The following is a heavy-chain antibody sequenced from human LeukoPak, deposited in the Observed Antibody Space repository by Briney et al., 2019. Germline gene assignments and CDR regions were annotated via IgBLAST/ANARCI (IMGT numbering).Heavy chain of an antibody. J-gene: IGHJ4*02. CDR1: GFTFSNFG. V-gene: IGHV3-48*01. D-gene: IGHD6-19*01. CDR2: ISSSSITI. CDR3: AREPYSSGWYFSYYFDY. Sequence: GGSLRLSCAASGFTFSNFGMNWVRQAPGKGLEWVSYISSSSITIHYADSVKGRFTISRDNSKNTLYLQMNSLRAEDTAVYYCAREPYSSGWYFSYYFDYWGQGTLVTVSS.